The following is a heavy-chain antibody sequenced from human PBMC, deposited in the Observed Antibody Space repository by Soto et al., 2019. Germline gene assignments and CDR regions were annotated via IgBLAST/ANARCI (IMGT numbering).Heavy chain of an antibody. J-gene: IGHJ6*03. CDR2: IHLRSGNT. Sequence: SETLSLTCTVSGGSISSSSFYWGWVRQTPGKGLEWITCIHLRSGNTYYNPSLKSRVTISVDTSKNQFSLKLSSVTAADTAVYYCAREGLRAYSNRNYYYMDVWGKGTTVTVSS. D-gene: IGHD4-4*01. V-gene: IGHV4-39*07. CDR1: GGSISSSSFY. CDR3: AREGLRAYSNRNYYYMDV.